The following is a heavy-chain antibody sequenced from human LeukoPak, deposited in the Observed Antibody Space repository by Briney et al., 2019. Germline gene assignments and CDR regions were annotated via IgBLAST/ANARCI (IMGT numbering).Heavy chain of an antibody. V-gene: IGHV4-31*03. CDR2: IYYSGST. D-gene: IGHD3-10*01. Sequence: SETLSLTCTVSGGSISSGGYYWSWIRQHPGKGLEWIGYIYYSGSTYYNPSLKSRVTISVDTSKNQFSLKLSSVTAADTAVYYCARDIMYYYGSGSYFLFDIWGQGTMVTVSS. CDR3: ARDIMYYYGSGSYFLFDI. CDR1: GGSISSGGYY. J-gene: IGHJ3*02.